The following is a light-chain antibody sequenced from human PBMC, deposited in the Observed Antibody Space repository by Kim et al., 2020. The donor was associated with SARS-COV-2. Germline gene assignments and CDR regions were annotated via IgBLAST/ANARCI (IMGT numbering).Light chain of an antibody. CDR1: SSKIGSTA. J-gene: IGLJ3*02. CDR3: AAWDDTLNVWV. Sequence: QSALTQPPSASGTPGQRVTISCSGSSSKIGSTAVNWYQQLPGTAPKLLIYTNDQRPSGVPDRFSGSKSGTSASLAISGLQSEDEADYYCAAWDDTLNVWVFGGGTKLTVL. V-gene: IGLV1-44*01. CDR2: TND.